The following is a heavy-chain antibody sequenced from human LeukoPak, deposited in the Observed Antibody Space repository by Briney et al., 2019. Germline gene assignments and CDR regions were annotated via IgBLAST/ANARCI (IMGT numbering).Heavy chain of an antibody. CDR3: AGHDFWSGSWFDP. Sequence: PVKVSCKASGGTFSSYAISWARQAPGQGLEWMGGIIPIFGTANYAQKFQGRVTITADESTGTAYMELSSLRSEDTAVYYCAGHDFWSGSWFDPWGQGTLVTVSS. J-gene: IGHJ5*02. D-gene: IGHD3-3*01. CDR2: IIPIFGTA. V-gene: IGHV1-69*13. CDR1: GGTFSSYA.